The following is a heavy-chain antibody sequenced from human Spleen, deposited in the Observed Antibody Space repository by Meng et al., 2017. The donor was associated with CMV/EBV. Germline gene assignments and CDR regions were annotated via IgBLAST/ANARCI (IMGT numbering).Heavy chain of an antibody. CDR3: AREGYPDAFDI. V-gene: IGHV3-30*02. D-gene: IGHD2-2*01. Sequence: GESLKISCAASGFIFRTYGMHWVRQAPGKGLEWVAFIRYDGINKYYGDSVEGRFTISRDNSKNTLYLQMNSLRAEDTAVYYCAREGYPDAFDIWGQGTMVTVSS. J-gene: IGHJ3*02. CDR1: GFIFRTYG. CDR2: IRYDGINK.